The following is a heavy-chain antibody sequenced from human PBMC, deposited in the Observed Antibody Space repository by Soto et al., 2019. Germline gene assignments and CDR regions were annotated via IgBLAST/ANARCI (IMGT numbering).Heavy chain of an antibody. CDR3: ARAIGSRSIAAASRYYYYYGMDV. D-gene: IGHD6-13*01. CDR2: INPNSGGT. J-gene: IGHJ6*02. CDR1: GYTFTGYY. Sequence: GASVKVSCKASGYTFTGYYMHWVRQAPGQGLEWMGWINPNSGGTNYAQKFQGWVTMTRDTSISTAYMELSRLRSDDTAVYYCARAIGSRSIAAASRYYYYYGMDVWGQGTTVTVS. V-gene: IGHV1-2*04.